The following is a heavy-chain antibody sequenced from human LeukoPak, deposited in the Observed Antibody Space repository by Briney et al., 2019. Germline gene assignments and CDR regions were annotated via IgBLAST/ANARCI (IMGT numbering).Heavy chain of an antibody. CDR2: IYPGDSDT. V-gene: IGHV5-51*01. D-gene: IGHD2/OR15-2a*01. Sequence: GESLKISCRGSGYRFTSYWIGWVRQMPGKGLEFMGIIYPGDSDTRYSPSFQGQVTISVDKSINTAYLQWSSLKASDSAMYYCARAGYSNRWDGVDYWGQGTLVTVSS. CDR1: GYRFTSYW. CDR3: ARAGYSNRWDGVDY. J-gene: IGHJ4*02.